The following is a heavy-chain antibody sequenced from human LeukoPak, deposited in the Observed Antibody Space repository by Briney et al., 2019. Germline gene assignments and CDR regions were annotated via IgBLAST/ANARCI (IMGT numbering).Heavy chain of an antibody. CDR3: ARLLLWFGESSATFDY. V-gene: IGHV4-39*01. CDR1: GGSISSSSYY. Sequence: SETLSLTCTVSGGSISSSSYYWGWIRQPPEKGLEWIGSIYYSGSTYYNPSLKSRVTISVDTSKNQFSLKLSSVTAADTAVYYCARLLLWFGESSATFDYWGQGTLVTVSS. D-gene: IGHD3-10*01. CDR2: IYYSGST. J-gene: IGHJ4*02.